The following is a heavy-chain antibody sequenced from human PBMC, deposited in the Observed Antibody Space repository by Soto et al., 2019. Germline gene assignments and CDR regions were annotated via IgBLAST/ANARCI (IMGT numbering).Heavy chain of an antibody. J-gene: IGHJ4*02. CDR1: GFTFSHYA. Sequence: GGSLRLSCEASGFTFSHYAMSWVRQAPGKGLEWISAISGAIGKTYYADSVNGRFTISRDNSKNTLYLHMSSLRTEDTAVYYCAKAWFPNGWDNHPVEVWGQGTLVTVSS. CDR2: ISGAIGKT. D-gene: IGHD3-10*01. CDR3: AKAWFPNGWDNHPVEV. V-gene: IGHV3-23*01.